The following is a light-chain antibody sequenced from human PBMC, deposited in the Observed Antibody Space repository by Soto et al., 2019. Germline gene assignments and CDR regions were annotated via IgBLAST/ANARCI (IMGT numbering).Light chain of an antibody. V-gene: IGKV3-15*01. CDR3: QQYNNWPRT. J-gene: IGKJ1*01. CDR1: QSVSRN. CDR2: GAS. Sequence: EIVMTQSPATLSVSPGERATLSCRASQSVSRNLAWYQQKPGQAPRLLIYGASTMATGIPARFSGSGSGTDFTLTISSLQSEDFAVYYCQQYNNWPRTFGQGTKVEIK.